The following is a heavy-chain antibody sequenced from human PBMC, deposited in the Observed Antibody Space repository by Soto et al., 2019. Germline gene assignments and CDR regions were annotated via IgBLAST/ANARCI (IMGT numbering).Heavy chain of an antibody. CDR3: ARFGGHTVTYDS. J-gene: IGHJ4*02. CDR2: INHSGST. CDR1: GGSISSSSYY. Sequence: SETLSLTCTVSGGSISSSSYYWGWIRQPPGKGLEWIGEINHSGSTNYNPSLKSRVTVSVDTSKNQFSLKLSSVTAAVTAVYYCARFGGHTVTYDSWGQGILVTVSS. D-gene: IGHD4-17*01. V-gene: IGHV4-39*07.